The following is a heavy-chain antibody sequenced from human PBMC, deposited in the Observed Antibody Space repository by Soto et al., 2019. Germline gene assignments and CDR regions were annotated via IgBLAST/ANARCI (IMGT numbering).Heavy chain of an antibody. V-gene: IGHV3-33*01. Sequence: QVQLVESGGGVVQPGRSLRLSCAASGFTLSSYGMHWVRQAPGRGLEWVAVIWHDGSNKYYADSVRGRFTISRDNSENTLYLQMYSLRVEDTSVYYCARDSGDVVGGQGTLVTVSS. D-gene: IGHD2-15*01. J-gene: IGHJ4*02. CDR3: ARDSGDVV. CDR2: IWHDGSNK. CDR1: GFTLSSYG.